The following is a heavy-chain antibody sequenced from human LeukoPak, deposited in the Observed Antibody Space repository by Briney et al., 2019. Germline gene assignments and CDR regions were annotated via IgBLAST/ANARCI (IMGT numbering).Heavy chain of an antibody. V-gene: IGHV1-69*05. D-gene: IGHD4-17*01. Sequence: SVTVSCKASGGTFSIYAISWVRQAPGQGLEWMGGIIPIFGTANYAQKFQGRVTITTDESTSTAYMELSSLRSEDTAVYYCARGFGDYVLYYFDYWGQGTLVTVSS. CDR2: IIPIFGTA. CDR3: ARGFGDYVLYYFDY. CDR1: GGTFSIYA. J-gene: IGHJ4*02.